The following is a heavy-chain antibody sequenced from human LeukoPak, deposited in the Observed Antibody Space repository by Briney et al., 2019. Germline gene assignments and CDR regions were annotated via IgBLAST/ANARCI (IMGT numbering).Heavy chain of an antibody. D-gene: IGHD2-2*01. V-gene: IGHV3-23*01. CDR1: GLTFRSYA. CDR2: ISGRGGST. J-gene: IGHJ6*02. Sequence: GGSLRLSCAASGLTFRSYAMSGVRQAPGKGREWVSAISGRGGSTYYADSVKGRFTISRDNSKNPLYLQMNSLRAEDTAVYYCAKDIVVVPAAMKLTGYYYYYGMDVWGQGTTVTVSS. CDR3: AKDIVVVPAAMKLTGYYYYYGMDV.